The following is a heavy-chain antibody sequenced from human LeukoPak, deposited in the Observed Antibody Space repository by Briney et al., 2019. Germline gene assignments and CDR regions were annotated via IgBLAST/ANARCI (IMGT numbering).Heavy chain of an antibody. CDR2: IKEDGSEK. V-gene: IGHV3-7*01. CDR3: ASGWFGELIDY. Sequence: GGSLRLSCAASGFTFSSYWMSRVRQAPGKGLEWVADIKEDGSEKYYVDSVKGRFTISRDNSKNTLYLQMNSLRAEDTAVYYCASGWFGELIDYWGQGTLVTVSS. J-gene: IGHJ4*02. D-gene: IGHD3-10*01. CDR1: GFTFSSYW.